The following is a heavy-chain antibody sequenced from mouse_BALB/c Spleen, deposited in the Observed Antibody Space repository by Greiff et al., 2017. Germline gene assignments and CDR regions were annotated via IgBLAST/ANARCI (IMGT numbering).Heavy chain of an antibody. V-gene: IGHV4-1*02. CDR2: INPDSSTI. CDR1: GFDFSRYW. J-gene: IGHJ4*01. Sequence: EVKLVESGGGLVQPGGSLKLSCAASGFDFSRYWMSWVRQAPGKGLEWIGEINPDSSTINYTPSLKDKFIISRDNAKNTLYLQMSKVRSEDTALYYCARREHYAMDYWGQGTSVTVSS. CDR3: ARREHYAMDY.